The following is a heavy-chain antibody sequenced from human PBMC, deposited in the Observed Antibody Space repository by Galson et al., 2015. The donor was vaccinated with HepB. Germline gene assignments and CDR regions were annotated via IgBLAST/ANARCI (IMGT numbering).Heavy chain of an antibody. CDR3: ATDEHYDSRGHYWDY. Sequence: SCKASGYTFTGYSMHWVRQAPGQGLEWMGWINPNSGGTNYAQKFQGRVTMTRDTSISTAYMELTRLRSDDTAVYYCATDEHYDSRGHYWDYWGQGTLVTVSS. D-gene: IGHD3-22*01. CDR2: INPNSGGT. V-gene: IGHV1-2*02. CDR1: GYTFTGYS. J-gene: IGHJ4*02.